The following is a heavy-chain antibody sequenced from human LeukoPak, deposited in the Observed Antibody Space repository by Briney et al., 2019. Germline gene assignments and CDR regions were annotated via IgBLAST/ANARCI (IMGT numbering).Heavy chain of an antibody. CDR1: GFTFSSYG. CDR3: AKVLGQYYYYYMDV. D-gene: IGHD3-16*01. CDR2: IWYDGSNK. Sequence: GRPLRLSCAASGFTFSSYGMHWVRQAPGKGLEWVAVIWYDGSNKYYADSVKGRFTISRDNSKSTLYLQMNSLRAEDTAVYYCAKVLGQYYYYYMDVWGKGTTVTVSS. V-gene: IGHV3-33*06. J-gene: IGHJ6*03.